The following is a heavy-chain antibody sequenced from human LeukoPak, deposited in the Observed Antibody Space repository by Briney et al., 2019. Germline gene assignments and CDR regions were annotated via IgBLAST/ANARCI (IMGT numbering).Heavy chain of an antibody. V-gene: IGHV3-30*02. D-gene: IGHD2-15*01. CDR2: IRYDGNNK. Sequence: PGGSLRLSCAASGYTFSSSDMHWVRQAPGKGLEWVAFIRYDGNNKYYADSVKGRLTITRDNSKNTLYLQMNSLRAADTAVYYCARDGRDIVVVVAATPYNWFDPWGQGTLVTVSS. CDR1: GYTFSSSD. J-gene: IGHJ5*02. CDR3: ARDGRDIVVVVAATPYNWFDP.